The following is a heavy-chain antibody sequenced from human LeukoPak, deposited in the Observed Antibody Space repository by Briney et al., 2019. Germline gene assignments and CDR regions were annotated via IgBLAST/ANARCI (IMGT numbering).Heavy chain of an antibody. CDR1: GFTFSDFY. V-gene: IGHV3-11*01. Sequence: PGGSLRLSCAASGFTFSDFYMCWLRQAPGKGLEWVSYISTTGSTIYYADSVKGRFTISRDNAKNSLYLQMNSLRAEDTAVYYCARDRDITGTFIDYWGQGTLVTVSS. CDR3: ARDRDITGTFIDY. J-gene: IGHJ4*02. D-gene: IGHD1-7*01. CDR2: ISTTGSTI.